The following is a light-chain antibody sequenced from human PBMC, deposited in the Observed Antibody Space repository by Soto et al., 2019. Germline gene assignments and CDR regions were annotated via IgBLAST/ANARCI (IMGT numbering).Light chain of an antibody. CDR1: QAISNF. V-gene: IGKV1-27*01. CDR2: EAS. J-gene: IGKJ2*03. CDR3: QNFTGAPYG. Sequence: DIQMSQSPSSLSASVGDRVTISCRASQAISNFVAWYQQKPGKSPTLLISEASTLQSGVPSRFSGRGSGTDFTLTTSSLQPEDFATYFCQNFTGAPYGFGQGTKLAVK.